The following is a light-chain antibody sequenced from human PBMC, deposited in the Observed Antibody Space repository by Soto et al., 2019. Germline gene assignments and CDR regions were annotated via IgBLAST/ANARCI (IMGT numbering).Light chain of an antibody. CDR3: QQCGSSPWT. J-gene: IGKJ1*01. V-gene: IGKV3D-20*01. CDR2: DAS. Sequence: EIVLTQSPATLSLSPGGRATLSCRASQSVSSSYLAWYQQKPGLAPRLLIYDASSRATGIPDRFSGSGSGTDFTLTISRLEPEDFAVYYCQQCGSSPWTFGQGTKVDIK. CDR1: QSVSSSY.